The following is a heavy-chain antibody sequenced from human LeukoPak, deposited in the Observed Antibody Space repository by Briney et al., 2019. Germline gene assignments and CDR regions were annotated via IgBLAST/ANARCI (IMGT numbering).Heavy chain of an antibody. CDR1: GGSISSSSYY. CDR3: ARDGNAL. CDR2: IYYSGGT. J-gene: IGHJ4*02. D-gene: IGHD1-1*01. V-gene: IGHV4-39*07. Sequence: SETLSLTCTVSGGSISSSSYYWGWIRQPPGKGLEWIGSIYYSGGTYYNPSLKSRVTISIDAFKNQFSLKLRSVTAADTAVYCARDGNALWGQGTLVTVSS.